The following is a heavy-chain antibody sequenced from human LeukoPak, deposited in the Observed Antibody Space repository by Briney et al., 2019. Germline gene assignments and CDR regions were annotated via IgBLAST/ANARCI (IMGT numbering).Heavy chain of an antibody. CDR1: GYTFTSYG. J-gene: IGHJ6*03. Sequence: GASVKVSCKASGYTFTSYGISWVRQAPGQGLEWMGWISAYNGNTNYAQKLQGRVTMTTDTSTSTAYMELRSLRSDDTAVYYCARDGGFWSGYYGFGFSYYYYYMDVWGKGTTVAVSS. D-gene: IGHD3-3*01. CDR2: ISAYNGNT. CDR3: ARDGGFWSGYYGFGFSYYYYYMDV. V-gene: IGHV1-18*01.